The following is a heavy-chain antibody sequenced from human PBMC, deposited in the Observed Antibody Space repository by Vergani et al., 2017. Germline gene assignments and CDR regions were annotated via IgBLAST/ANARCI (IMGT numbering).Heavy chain of an antibody. D-gene: IGHD5-18*01. CDR2: INPNSGGT. Sequence: QVQLVQSGAEVQKPGASVKVSCKASGYTVTGYYMHWVRQAPGQGLEWMGWINPNSGGTNYAQKFQGRVTMTRDTSISTAYMDLSRLRSDDTDVYYCAGDPSGYSYGSRAFDIWGQGTMVTVSS. V-gene: IGHV1-2*02. J-gene: IGHJ3*02. CDR3: AGDPSGYSYGSRAFDI. CDR1: GYTVTGYY.